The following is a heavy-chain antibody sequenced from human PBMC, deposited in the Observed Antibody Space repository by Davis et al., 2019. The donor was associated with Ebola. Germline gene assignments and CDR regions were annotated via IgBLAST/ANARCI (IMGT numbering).Heavy chain of an antibody. V-gene: IGHV1-69*06. CDR2: IIPIYGTP. CDR3: ARAGNIVVVVAANYWYFDL. D-gene: IGHD2-15*01. CDR1: GGTFSRYA. J-gene: IGHJ2*01. Sequence: SVTVSCKASGGTFSRYAISWVRQAPGKGLEWMEGIIPIYGTPNYAQKFQGRVTITADKSTSTAYMELSSLRSEDTAVYYCARAGNIVVVVAANYWYFDLWGRGTLVTVSS.